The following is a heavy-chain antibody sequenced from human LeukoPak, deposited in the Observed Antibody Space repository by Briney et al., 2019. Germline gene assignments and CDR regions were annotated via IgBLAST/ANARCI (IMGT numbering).Heavy chain of an antibody. V-gene: IGHV3-21*01. CDR2: ISSSSSYI. CDR1: GFTFSSYS. D-gene: IGHD5-18*01. Sequence: GGPLRLSCAASGFTFSSYSMNWVRQAPGKGLEWVSSISSSSSYIYYADSVKGRFTISRDNAKNSLYLQMNSLRAEDTAVYYCAREDAYSYGLALDYYYGMDVWGKGTTVTVSS. CDR3: AREDAYSYGLALDYYYGMDV. J-gene: IGHJ6*04.